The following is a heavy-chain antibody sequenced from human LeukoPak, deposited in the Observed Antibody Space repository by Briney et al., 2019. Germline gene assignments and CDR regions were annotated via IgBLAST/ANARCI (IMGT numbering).Heavy chain of an antibody. V-gene: IGHV4-61*02. CDR3: ASHGGDCDFDY. CDR2: IYTSGST. CDR1: GGSISSGSYY. Sequence: TLSLTCTVSGGSISSGSYYWSWIRQPAGKGLEWIGRIYTSGSTNYNPSLKSRVTISVDTSKNQFSLKLSSVTAADTAVYYCASHGGDCDFDYWGQGTLVTVSS. D-gene: IGHD2-21*02. J-gene: IGHJ4*02.